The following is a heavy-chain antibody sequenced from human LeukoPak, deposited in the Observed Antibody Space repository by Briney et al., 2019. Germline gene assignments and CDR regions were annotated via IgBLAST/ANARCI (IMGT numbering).Heavy chain of an antibody. CDR2: IYYSGST. CDR3: ASNYDSSGYK. J-gene: IGHJ4*02. D-gene: IGHD3-22*01. Sequence: SETLSLTCAVYGGSFSGYYWSWIRQHPGKGLEWIGYIYYSGSTYYNPSLKSRVTISVDTSKNQFSLKLSSVTAADTAVYYCASNYDSSGYKWGQGTLVTVSS. CDR1: GGSFSGYY. V-gene: IGHV4-31*11.